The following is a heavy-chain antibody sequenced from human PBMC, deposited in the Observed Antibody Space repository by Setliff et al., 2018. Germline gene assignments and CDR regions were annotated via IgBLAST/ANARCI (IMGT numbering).Heavy chain of an antibody. CDR1: GGSFSGYY. CDR2: INHNGST. CDR3: ARYNWNTNWFDP. Sequence: SETLSLTCAVYGGSFSGYYWSWIRQPPGKGLEWIGEINHNGSTNYNPSLKSRVTISVDTSKNQFSLKLSSVTAADTALYYCARYNWNTNWFDPWGQGTLVTVSS. D-gene: IGHD1-20*01. V-gene: IGHV4-34*01. J-gene: IGHJ5*02.